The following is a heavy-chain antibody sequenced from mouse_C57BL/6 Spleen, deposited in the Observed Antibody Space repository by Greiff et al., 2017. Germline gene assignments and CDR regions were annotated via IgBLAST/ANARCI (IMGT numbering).Heavy chain of an antibody. CDR1: GFSLTSYG. CDR3: ARIYDGYYLGAMDY. J-gene: IGHJ4*01. V-gene: IGHV2-6*01. D-gene: IGHD2-3*01. CDR2: IWGVGST. Sequence: VQLKESGPGLVAPSQSLSITCTVSGFSLTSYGVDWVRQSPGKGLEWLGVIWGVGSTNYNSALKSRLSISKDNSKSQVFLKMNSLQTDDTAMYYCARIYDGYYLGAMDYWGQGTSVTVSS.